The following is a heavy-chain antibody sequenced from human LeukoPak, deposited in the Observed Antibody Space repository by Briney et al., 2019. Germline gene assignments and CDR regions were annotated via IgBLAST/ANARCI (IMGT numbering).Heavy chain of an antibody. CDR3: VRLRRNSDTSGFYYYYDF. D-gene: IGHD3-22*01. J-gene: IGHJ4*02. CDR1: GFNFGVYW. Sequence: GGSLRLSCEASGFNFGVYWMTWVRQAPGRGLEWVATMKENEGERHYVDSVKGRFTISRDNARNSMYLQMNSLRAEDTAVYYCVRLRRNSDTSGFYYYYDFWGQGTLVTVSS. V-gene: IGHV3-7*01. CDR2: MKENEGER.